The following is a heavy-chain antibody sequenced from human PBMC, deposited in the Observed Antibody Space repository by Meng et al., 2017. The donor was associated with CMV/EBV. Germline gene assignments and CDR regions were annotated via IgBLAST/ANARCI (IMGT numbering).Heavy chain of an antibody. V-gene: IGHV3-30*02. CDR3: AKDNPFGYCGGDCYFRDFDY. CDR1: GFTFSSYG. D-gene: IGHD2-21*01. Sequence: GGSLRLSCAASGFTFSSYGMHWVRQAPGKGLEWVAFIRYDGSNTYYADSVKGRFTISRDNSKNTLYLQMNSLRAEDTAVYYCAKDNPFGYCGGDCYFRDFDYWGQGTLVTVSS. CDR2: IRYDGSNT. J-gene: IGHJ4*02.